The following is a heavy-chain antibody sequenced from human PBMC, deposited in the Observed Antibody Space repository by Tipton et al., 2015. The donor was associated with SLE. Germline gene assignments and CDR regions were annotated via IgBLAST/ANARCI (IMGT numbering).Heavy chain of an antibody. J-gene: IGHJ5*01. V-gene: IGHV4-31*03. D-gene: IGHD3/OR15-3a*01. Sequence: TLSLTCSVSGDSISSGGYHWSWIRQPPGTGLEWSGHIYDSGRTILNPSLKSRITISMDTSKNQFSLRLRSVTAADTAFYFCARGAGRYDFVDSWGQGTLVTVSS. CDR3: ARGAGRYDFVDS. CDR2: IYDSGRT. CDR1: GDSISSGGYH.